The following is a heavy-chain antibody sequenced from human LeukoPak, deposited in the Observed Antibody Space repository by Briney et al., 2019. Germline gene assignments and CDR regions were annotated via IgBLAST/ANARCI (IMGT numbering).Heavy chain of an antibody. V-gene: IGHV3-53*01. D-gene: IGHD1-26*01. CDR3: ATSGGYYQFDY. CDR2: IYSGGST. Sequence: EGSLRLSCAASGFTFSSYWMSWVRQAPGKGLEWVSVIYSGGSTYYVDSVKGRFTISRDNSKNTLYLQMNSLRADDTAVYYCATSGGYYQFDYWGQGTLVTVSS. CDR1: GFTFSSYW. J-gene: IGHJ4*02.